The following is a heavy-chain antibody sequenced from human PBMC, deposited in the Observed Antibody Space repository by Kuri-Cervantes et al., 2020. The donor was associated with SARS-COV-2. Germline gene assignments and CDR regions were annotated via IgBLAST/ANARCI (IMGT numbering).Heavy chain of an antibody. Sequence: SETLSLTCAVYGGSFSAYSWSWIRQPPGKGLEWIGSIYYSGSTYYNPSLKSRVTISVDTSKNQFSLKLSSVTAADTAVYYCARHDDGSGSYQPGGYYYYGMDVWGQGTTVTVSS. CDR1: GGSFSAYS. CDR2: IYYSGST. CDR3: ARHDDGSGSYQPGGYYYYGMDV. D-gene: IGHD3-10*01. V-gene: IGHV4-34*01. J-gene: IGHJ6*02.